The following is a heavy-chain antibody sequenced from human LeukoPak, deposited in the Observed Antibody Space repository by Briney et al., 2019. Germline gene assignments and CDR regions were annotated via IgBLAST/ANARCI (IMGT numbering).Heavy chain of an antibody. CDR1: GYSISSDYY. J-gene: IGHJ4*02. Sequence: PSETLSLTCTVSGYSISSDYYWGWIRQPPGKGLEWIGSIHHSGSTYYNPSLKSRVTIFVDTSKNQFSLKLSSVTAADTAVYYCARDIISGVWFGDNLIRGQGTLVTVSS. CDR3: ARDIISGVWFGDNLI. CDR2: IHHSGST. V-gene: IGHV4-38-2*02. D-gene: IGHD3-10*01.